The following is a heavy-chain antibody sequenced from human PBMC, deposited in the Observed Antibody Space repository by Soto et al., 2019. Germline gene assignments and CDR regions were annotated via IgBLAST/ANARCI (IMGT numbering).Heavy chain of an antibody. J-gene: IGHJ4*02. CDR1: GYTFTSYG. V-gene: IGHV1-18*01. CDR2: ISAYNGNT. CDR3: ARDKGDGSGSYYGY. Sequence: QVQLVQSGAEVKKPGASVKVSCKASGYTFTSYGISWVRQAPGQGLEWMGWISAYNGNTNYAQKLQGRVTMTTDTYTRTGYMELRSMRSDETAVYYCARDKGDGSGSYYGYWGQGILVTVSS. D-gene: IGHD3-10*01.